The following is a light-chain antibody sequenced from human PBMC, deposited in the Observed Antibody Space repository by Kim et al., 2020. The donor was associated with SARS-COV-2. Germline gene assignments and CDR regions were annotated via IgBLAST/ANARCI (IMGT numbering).Light chain of an antibody. J-gene: IGLJ1*01. CDR3: SSCTISSTYV. Sequence: GQSITIACTGTSSDIDAYNYVSWYQQHPGKAPKLIIYDVTKRPSGVSDRFSGSKSGNTASLTISGLQAEDEADYYCSSCTISSTYVFGTGTKFTVL. CDR2: DVT. CDR1: SSDIDAYNY. V-gene: IGLV2-14*04.